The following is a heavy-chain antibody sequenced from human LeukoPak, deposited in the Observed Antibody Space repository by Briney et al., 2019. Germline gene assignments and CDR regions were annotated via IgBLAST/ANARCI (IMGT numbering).Heavy chain of an antibody. Sequence: ASVKVSCKASGYTFTSYVTSWVRQAPGQGLEWMGWISAYNSNTNYAQKLQGRVTMTTDTSTSTAYMELRSLRSDDTAVYYCARVRDYGGGYYMDVWGKGTTVTVSS. CDR2: ISAYNSNT. D-gene: IGHD4-23*01. V-gene: IGHV1-18*01. CDR3: ARVRDYGGGYYMDV. J-gene: IGHJ6*03. CDR1: GYTFTSYV.